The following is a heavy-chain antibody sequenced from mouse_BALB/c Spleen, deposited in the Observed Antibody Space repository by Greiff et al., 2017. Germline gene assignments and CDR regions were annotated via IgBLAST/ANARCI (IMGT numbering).Heavy chain of an antibody. CDR1: GFSLTSYG. J-gene: IGHJ3*01. V-gene: IGHV2-2*02. D-gene: IGHD3-3*01. CDR2: IWSGGST. Sequence: VQLQQSGPGLVQPSQSLSITCTVSGFSLTSYGVHWVRQSPGKGLEWLGVIWSGGSTDYNAAFISRLSISKDNSKSQVFFKMNSLQANDTAIYYCARPRTGKDAFAYWGQGTLVTVSA. CDR3: ARPRTGKDAFAY.